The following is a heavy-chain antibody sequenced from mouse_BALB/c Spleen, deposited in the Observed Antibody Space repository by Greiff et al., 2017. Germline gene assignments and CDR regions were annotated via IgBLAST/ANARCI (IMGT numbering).Heavy chain of an antibody. Sequence: VKVVESGPGLVAPSQSLSITCTVSGFSLTSYGVHWVRQPPGKGLEWLGVIWAGGSTNYNSALMSRLSISKDNSKSQVFLKMNSLQTDDTAMYYCARGLLRPYWYFDVWGAGTTVTVSS. CDR1: GFSLTSYG. CDR3: ARGLLRPYWYFDV. J-gene: IGHJ1*01. V-gene: IGHV2-9*02. D-gene: IGHD1-2*01. CDR2: IWAGGST.